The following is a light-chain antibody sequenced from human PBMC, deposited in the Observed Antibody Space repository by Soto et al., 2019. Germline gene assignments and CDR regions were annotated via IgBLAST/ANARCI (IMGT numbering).Light chain of an antibody. V-gene: IGKV3-20*01. Sequence: EIVLTPSPGTVSLSPGERATLSCRASQSVSSSYLAWYQQKPGQAPRLLIYGASSRATGIPDRFSGSVSGTGFTLTISRLEPEDFAVYYCQQYGSSPPWTFGQGTKVDIK. CDR2: GAS. CDR3: QQYGSSPPWT. J-gene: IGKJ1*01. CDR1: QSVSSSY.